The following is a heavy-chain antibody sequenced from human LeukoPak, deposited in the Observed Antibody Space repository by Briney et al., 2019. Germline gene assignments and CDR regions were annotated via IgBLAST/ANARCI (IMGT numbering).Heavy chain of an antibody. CDR3: AKGSQSVPAAPVDY. Sequence: SSGDYYWSWIRQHPGKGLEWVSGISWNSGSIGYADSVKGRFTISRDNAKNSLYLQMNSLRAEDMALYYCAKGSQSVPAAPVDYWGQGTLVTVSS. V-gene: IGHV3-9*03. CDR2: ISWNSGSI. D-gene: IGHD2-2*01. CDR1: SSGDYY. J-gene: IGHJ4*02.